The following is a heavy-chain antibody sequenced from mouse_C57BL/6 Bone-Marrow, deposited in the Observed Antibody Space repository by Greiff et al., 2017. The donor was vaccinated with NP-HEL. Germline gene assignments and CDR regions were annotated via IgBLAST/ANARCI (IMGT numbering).Heavy chain of an antibody. V-gene: IGHV14-4*01. D-gene: IGHD2-1*01. CDR3: TIYPFLYYCDY. Sequence: VQLQQSGAELVRPGASVKLSCTASGFNIKDDYMHWVKQRPEQGLEWIGWIDPENGDTEYASKFQGKATITADTSSNTAYLQLSSLTSEDTAVYYCTIYPFLYYCDYWGQGTTLTVSS. CDR2: IDPENGDT. CDR1: GFNIKDDY. J-gene: IGHJ2*01.